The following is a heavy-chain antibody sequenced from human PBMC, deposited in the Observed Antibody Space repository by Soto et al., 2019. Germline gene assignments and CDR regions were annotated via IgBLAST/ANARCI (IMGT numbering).Heavy chain of an antibody. J-gene: IGHJ3*02. D-gene: IGHD6-19*01. CDR3: ARDTPPQWLATFAFDI. V-gene: IGHV1-46*03. CDR2: INPSDSST. CDR1: GYTFTINY. Sequence: ASVKVSCKASGYTFTINYLYWVRQAPGQGLEWMGMINPSDSSTTYARNFQGRVAMTGDTSTSTAYMEVASLRSEDTAVYYCARDTPPQWLATFAFDIWGQGTMVTVSS.